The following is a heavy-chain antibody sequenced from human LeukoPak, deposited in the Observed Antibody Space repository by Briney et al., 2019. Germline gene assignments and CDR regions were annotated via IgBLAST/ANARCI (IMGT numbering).Heavy chain of an antibody. CDR3: ARGGGLDV. J-gene: IGHJ6*02. Sequence: GGSLRLSCAASGFTFSSYWMNWARQAPGKGLEWVASINHNGNVNYYVDSVKGLFTISRDNAKNSLYLQMSNLRAEDTAVYFCARGGGLDVWGQGATVTVSS. CDR2: INHNGNVN. CDR1: GFTFSSYW. V-gene: IGHV3-7*03. D-gene: IGHD3-16*01.